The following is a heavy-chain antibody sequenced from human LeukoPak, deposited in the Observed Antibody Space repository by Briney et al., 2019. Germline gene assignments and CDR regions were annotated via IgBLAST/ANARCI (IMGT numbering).Heavy chain of an antibody. Sequence: MSSGTLSLTCAVSGGSISSNNWWGWVRQPPGKGLEWIGEIYHSGSPNYNPSLKSRVTISVDKSRNHFSLNLSSVTAADTAVYFCARWFWPTNCQHLDSWSQGTLVTVSS. CDR2: IYHSGSP. J-gene: IGHJ4*02. CDR1: GGSISSNNW. CDR3: ARWFWPTNCQHLDS. D-gene: IGHD2-2*01. V-gene: IGHV4-4*02.